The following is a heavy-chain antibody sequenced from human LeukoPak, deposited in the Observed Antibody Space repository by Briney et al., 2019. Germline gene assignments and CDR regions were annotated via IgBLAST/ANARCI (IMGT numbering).Heavy chain of an antibody. J-gene: IGHJ4*02. CDR2: ISGSGGST. Sequence: GGSLRLSCAASGFTFSSYAMSWVRQAPGKGLEWVSAISGSGGSTYYANSVKGRFTISRDNSKNTLYLQMNSLRAEDTAVYYCAKDLGSGDVVVVAASWGQGTLVTVSS. CDR3: AKDLGSGDVVVVAAS. D-gene: IGHD2-15*01. V-gene: IGHV3-23*01. CDR1: GFTFSSYA.